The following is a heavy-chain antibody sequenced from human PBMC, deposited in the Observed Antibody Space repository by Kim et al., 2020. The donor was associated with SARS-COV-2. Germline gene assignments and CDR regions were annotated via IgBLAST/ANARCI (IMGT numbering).Heavy chain of an antibody. D-gene: IGHD3-9*01. J-gene: IGHJ6*02. Sequence: SETLSLTCTVSGDSMTSSYWGWIRQPPGKGLEWIGYIFHTGRTNYNPSLKSRVTISVDTSKKQFSLKMTSVTSADTAMYYCARDQYYDPLTGSYYGMDVGGQGTTVTVSS. CDR2: IFHTGRT. V-gene: IGHV4-59*01. CDR3: ARDQYYDPLTGSYYGMDV. CDR1: GDSMTSSY.